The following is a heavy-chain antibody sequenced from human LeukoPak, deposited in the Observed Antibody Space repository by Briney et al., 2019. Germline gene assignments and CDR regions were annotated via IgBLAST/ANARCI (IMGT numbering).Heavy chain of an antibody. CDR3: ARESGSVTSEVDFDY. Sequence: GGSLRLSCAASGFTFSDYAMHWVRQTPGKGLEWVAVISYTGNNKYYADSVKGRFTISRDNSKNTLHLQMNSLRAEDTAMYYCARESGSVTSEVDFDYWGQGTLVTVSS. J-gene: IGHJ4*02. D-gene: IGHD4-17*01. CDR2: ISYTGNNK. V-gene: IGHV3-30*04. CDR1: GFTFSDYA.